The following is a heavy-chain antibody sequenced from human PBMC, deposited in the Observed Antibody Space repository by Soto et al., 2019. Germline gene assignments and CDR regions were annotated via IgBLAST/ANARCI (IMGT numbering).Heavy chain of an antibody. Sequence: GASVKVSCKASGYTFTSYAMHWVRQAPGQRLEWMGWINAGNGNTKYSQKFQGRVAITRDTSASTAYMELSSLRSEDTAVYYCARIAVVAATRSPWFDPWGQGXLVTVYS. CDR2: INAGNGNT. J-gene: IGHJ5*02. CDR3: ARIAVVAATRSPWFDP. CDR1: GYTFTSYA. V-gene: IGHV1-3*01. D-gene: IGHD2-15*01.